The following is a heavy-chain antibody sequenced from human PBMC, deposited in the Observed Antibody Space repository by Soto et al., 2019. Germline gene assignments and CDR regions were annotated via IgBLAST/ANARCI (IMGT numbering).Heavy chain of an antibody. CDR2: MNPNSGNT. CDR3: ARGCDENFSGYYNWLDP. Sequence: QVQLVQSGAEVKKPGASVKVSCKASGYTFTSYDINWVRQATVQGLEWMGWMNPNSGNTGYAQMFQCRVTMTRTTSISTAYMDLSSLRSDDTAVYYCARGCDENFSGYYNWLDPCGEGTLMTVSS. J-gene: IGHJ5*02. D-gene: IGHD3-9*01. V-gene: IGHV1-8*01. CDR1: GYTFTSYD.